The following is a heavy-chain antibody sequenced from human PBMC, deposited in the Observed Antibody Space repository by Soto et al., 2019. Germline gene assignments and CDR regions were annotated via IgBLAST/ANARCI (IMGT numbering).Heavy chain of an antibody. J-gene: IGHJ4*02. CDR2: IINSGTDI. D-gene: IGHD6-13*01. CDR3: ARENGTAAGFFGY. CDR1: GFIFSTYE. Sequence: GGSLRLSCTASGFIFSTYEMNWVRQAPGKGLEWVSYIINSGTDIYYADSVKGRFTISRDNAKNSLYLQMNSLRAEDTAVYYCARENGTAAGFFGYWGQGTLVTVSS. V-gene: IGHV3-48*03.